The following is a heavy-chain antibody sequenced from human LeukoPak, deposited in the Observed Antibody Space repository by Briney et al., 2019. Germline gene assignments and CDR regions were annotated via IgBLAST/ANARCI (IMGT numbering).Heavy chain of an antibody. V-gene: IGHV4-59*12. CDR2: IYHSGST. CDR3: ATEDYDFGDAFDV. D-gene: IGHD3-3*01. J-gene: IGHJ3*01. CDR1: GGSISSYY. Sequence: PSETLSLTCTVSGGSISSYYWSWIRQPPGKGLEWNGYIYHSGSTSYNPSLKSRVTISVDSSKNQFSLGLSSVTAADTAVYYCATEDYDFGDAFDVWGQGTMVTISS.